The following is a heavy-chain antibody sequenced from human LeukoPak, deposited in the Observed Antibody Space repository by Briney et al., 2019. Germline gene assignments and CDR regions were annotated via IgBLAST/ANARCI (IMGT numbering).Heavy chain of an antibody. D-gene: IGHD2-2*01. V-gene: IGHV3-23*01. J-gene: IGHJ4*02. CDR2: ISGSGGST. CDR3: AKDLKRYCSSTSCYPFDY. Sequence: PGGSLRLSCAASGFTFSSNAMSWVRQAPGKGLEWVSAISGSGGSTYYADSVKGRFTISRDNSKNTLYLQMNSLRAEDTAVYYCAKDLKRYCSSTSCYPFDYWGQGTLVTVSS. CDR1: GFTFSSNA.